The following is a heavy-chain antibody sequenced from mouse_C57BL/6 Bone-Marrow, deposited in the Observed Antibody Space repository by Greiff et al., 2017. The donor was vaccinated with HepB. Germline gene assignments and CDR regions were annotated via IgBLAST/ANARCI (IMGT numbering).Heavy chain of an antibody. V-gene: IGHV1-61*01. CDR2: IYPSDSET. J-gene: IGHJ4*01. Sequence: QVQLQQPGAELVMPGASVKLSCKASGYTFTSYWMHWVKQRPGQGLEWIGNIYPSDSETHYNQKFKDKATLTVDKSSSTAYMQLSSLTSEDSAVYYCARNNWAMDYWGQGTSVTVSS. CDR3: ARNNWAMDY. CDR1: GYTFTSYW.